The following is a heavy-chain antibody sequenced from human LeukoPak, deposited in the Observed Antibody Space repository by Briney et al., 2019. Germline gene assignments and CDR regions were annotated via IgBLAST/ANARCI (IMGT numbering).Heavy chain of an antibody. CDR2: INHSGST. D-gene: IGHD5-18*01. CDR1: GGSFSGYY. J-gene: IGHJ4*02. Sequence: PSETLSLTCAVYGGSFSGYYWGWIRQPPGKGLEWIGEINHSGSTNYNPSLKSRVTISVDTSKNQFSLKLSSVTAADTAVYYCASVDTAYSLSFDYWGQGTLVTVSS. CDR3: ASVDTAYSLSFDY. V-gene: IGHV4-34*01.